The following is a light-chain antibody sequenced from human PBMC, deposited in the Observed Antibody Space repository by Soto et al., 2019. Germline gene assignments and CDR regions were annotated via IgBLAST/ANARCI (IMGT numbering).Light chain of an antibody. CDR1: QSVSTNF. Sequence: EIVLTQSPGTLSLSPGEGATLSCRASQSVSTNFFAWYQQKPGQAPRLLIYGASTRATGIPDRFSGSGSGTDFTLTISSLEPEDFAGYYCQQYGRTSWTFGQGTKVDIK. V-gene: IGKV3-20*01. CDR2: GAS. J-gene: IGKJ1*01. CDR3: QQYGRTSWT.